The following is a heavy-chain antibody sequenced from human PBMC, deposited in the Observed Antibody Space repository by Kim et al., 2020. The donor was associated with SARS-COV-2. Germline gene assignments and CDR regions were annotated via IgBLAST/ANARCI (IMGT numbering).Heavy chain of an antibody. CDR3: AGDLRHSMNTFGGVFIGLDP. J-gene: IGHJ5*02. CDR2: IYYSGST. D-gene: IGHD3-16*01. V-gene: IGHV4-39*07. CDR1: GGSISSSSYY. Sequence: SETLSLTCTVFGGSISSSSYYWGWIRQPPGKGLEWIGSIYYSGSTYYNPSLKSRVTISVDTTKNQFSLKLSSVTAADTAVYYCAGDLRHSMNTFGGVFIGLDPWGEGNQVTVP.